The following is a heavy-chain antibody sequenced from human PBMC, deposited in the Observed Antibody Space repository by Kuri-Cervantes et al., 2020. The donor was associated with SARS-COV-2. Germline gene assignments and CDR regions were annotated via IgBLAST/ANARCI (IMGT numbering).Heavy chain of an antibody. CDR2: IYYSGST. CDR1: GGSISSYY. V-gene: IGHV4-59*01. Sequence: GSLRLSCTVSGGSISSYYWSWIRQPPGKGLEWIGYIYYSGSTNYNPSLKSRVTISVDTSKNQFSLKLSSVTAADTAVYYCARVGRGISPFVEAFDIWGQGTMATVSS. J-gene: IGHJ3*02. CDR3: ARVGRGISPFVEAFDI. D-gene: IGHD3-10*01.